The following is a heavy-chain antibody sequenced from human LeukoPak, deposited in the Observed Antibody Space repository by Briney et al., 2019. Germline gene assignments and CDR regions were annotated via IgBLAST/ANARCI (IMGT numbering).Heavy chain of an antibody. CDR2: IYHSGST. J-gene: IGHJ4*02. V-gene: IGHV4-38-2*02. D-gene: IGHD1-7*01. CDR1: GYSISSGYY. CDR3: AGCRSLNWDYYFDY. Sequence: SETLSLTCTVSGYSISSGYYWGWIRQPPGKGLERIGSIYHSGSTYYNPSLKSRVTISVDTSKNQFSLKLSSVTAADTAVYYCAGCRSLNWDYYFDYWGQGTLVTVSS.